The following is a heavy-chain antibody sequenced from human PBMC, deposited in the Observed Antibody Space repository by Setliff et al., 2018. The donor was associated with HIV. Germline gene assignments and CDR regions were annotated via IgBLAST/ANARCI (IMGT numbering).Heavy chain of an antibody. CDR2: IYYTGTT. J-gene: IGHJ4*02. Sequence: PSETLSLTCTVSGGSISSGAYYWSWIRQPPGKGLEWIGYIYYTGTTYYNPSLQSRVSISLHTSKNQFSLRLSSVTAADTAVYYCARHSPSDYWGQGTLVTVSS. CDR1: GGSISSGAYY. V-gene: IGHV4-30-4*08. CDR3: ARHSPSDY.